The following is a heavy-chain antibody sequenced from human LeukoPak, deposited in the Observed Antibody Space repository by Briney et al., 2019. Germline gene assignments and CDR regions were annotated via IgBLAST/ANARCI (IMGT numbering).Heavy chain of an antibody. Sequence: GGSLRLSCAASGFTFTSYWMSWVRQAPGKGLEWVANINQDGSEKYYVDSVEGRFTISRDNAKNSLYLQMNSLRAEDTAVYYCARDQTRQDSSGYYSGTFDYWGQGTLVTVSS. V-gene: IGHV3-7*03. CDR1: GFTFTSYW. D-gene: IGHD3-22*01. J-gene: IGHJ4*02. CDR3: ARDQTRQDSSGYYSGTFDY. CDR2: INQDGSEK.